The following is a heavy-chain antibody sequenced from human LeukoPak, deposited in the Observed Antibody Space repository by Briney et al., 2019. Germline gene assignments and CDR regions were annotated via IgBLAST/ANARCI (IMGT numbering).Heavy chain of an antibody. CDR1: GGAISSYY. J-gene: IGHJ4*02. Sequence: SETLSLTCAVSGGAISSYYWGWIRQPPGKGLEWIGEINHSGSTNYNPSLKSRVTISVDTSKNQFSLKLSSVTAADTAVYYCASKRLGAKLDYWGQGTLVTVSS. D-gene: IGHD6-25*01. V-gene: IGHV4-34*01. CDR2: INHSGST. CDR3: ASKRLGAKLDY.